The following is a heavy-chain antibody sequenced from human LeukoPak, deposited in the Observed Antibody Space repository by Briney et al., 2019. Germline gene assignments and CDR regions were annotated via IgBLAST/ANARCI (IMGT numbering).Heavy chain of an antibody. CDR3: ARPLRAISASPTFYYYGMDV. Sequence: GGSLRLSCAASGFTFNTYWMSWVRQAPGKGLEWVSGISGSGGSTYYADSVKGRFTISRDNSKNTLYLQMNSLRAEDTAVYYCARPLRAISASPTFYYYGMDVWGQGTTVTVSS. V-gene: IGHV3-23*01. D-gene: IGHD3-3*01. CDR1: GFTFNTYW. J-gene: IGHJ6*02. CDR2: ISGSGGST.